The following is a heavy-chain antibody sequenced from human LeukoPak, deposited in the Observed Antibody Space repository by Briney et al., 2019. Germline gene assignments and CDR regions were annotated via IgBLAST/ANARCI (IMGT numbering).Heavy chain of an antibody. D-gene: IGHD3-22*01. J-gene: IGHJ4*02. CDR1: GGSISSSSYY. CDR3: ARTYSSGQGAYY. Sequence: SETLSLTCTVSGGSISSSSYYWGWLRQPPWMGLEWIGSIHNSGTTYFNPSLKSRVTISVDASKNQFSLKLSSVAAADTAIYYCARTYSSGQGAYYWGQGTLVTVSS. V-gene: IGHV4-39*07. CDR2: IHNSGTT.